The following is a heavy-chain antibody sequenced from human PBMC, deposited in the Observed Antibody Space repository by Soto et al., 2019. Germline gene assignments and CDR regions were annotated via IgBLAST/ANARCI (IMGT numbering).Heavy chain of an antibody. D-gene: IGHD4-17*01. CDR2: IIPIFGTA. V-gene: IGHV1-69*13. Sequence: GASVKVSCKASGGTFSSYAISWVRQAPGQGLEWMGGIIPIFGTANYAQKFQGRVTITADESTSTAYMELSSLRSEDTAVYYCARDPYGDYCWFDPWGQGTLVTVSS. CDR3: ARDPYGDYCWFDP. J-gene: IGHJ5*02. CDR1: GGTFSSYA.